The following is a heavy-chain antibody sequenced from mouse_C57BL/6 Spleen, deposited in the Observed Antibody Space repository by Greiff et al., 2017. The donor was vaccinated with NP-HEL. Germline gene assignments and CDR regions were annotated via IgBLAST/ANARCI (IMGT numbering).Heavy chain of an antibody. CDR2: ISDGGSYT. D-gene: IGHD1-1*01. J-gene: IGHJ1*03. CDR1: GFTFSSYA. CDR3: ARKLRERYFDV. V-gene: IGHV5-4*03. Sequence: DVKLVESGGGLVKPGGSLKLSCAASGFTFSSYAMSWVRQTPEKRLEWVATISDGGSYTYYPDNVKGRFTISRDNAKNNLYLQMSHLKSEDTAMYYCARKLRERYFDVWGTGTTVTVSS.